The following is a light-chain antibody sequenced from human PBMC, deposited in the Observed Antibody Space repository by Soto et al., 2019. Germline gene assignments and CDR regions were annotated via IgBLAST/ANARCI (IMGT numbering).Light chain of an antibody. V-gene: IGKV3-11*01. J-gene: IGKJ1*01. CDR3: QQRSNWPT. Sequence: EIVLTQSPATLSLSPGERATLSCRASQSVSSYLAWYQQKPGQAPRLLIYDASNRATGIPARFSGSGSGTYFPLTISSLEPEDFAVYYCQQRSNWPTFGQGTKVEIK. CDR1: QSVSSY. CDR2: DAS.